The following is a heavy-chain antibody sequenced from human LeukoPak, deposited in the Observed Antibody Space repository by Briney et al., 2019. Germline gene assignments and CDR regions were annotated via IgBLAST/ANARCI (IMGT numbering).Heavy chain of an antibody. J-gene: IGHJ5*02. D-gene: IGHD1-1*01. CDR2: THYRSKWGV. CDR3: ARDRGHSGSWRQLGFDP. V-gene: IGHV6-1*01. Sequence: SQTLSLTCVISGDSVSSNSAAWNWIRQSPSRGLEWLGRTHYRSKWGVDYAVSVKSRIIINADTSKNQFSLQLKSVTPEDTAVYYCARDRGHSGSWRQLGFDPWGQGTLVTVSS. CDR1: GDSVSSNSAA.